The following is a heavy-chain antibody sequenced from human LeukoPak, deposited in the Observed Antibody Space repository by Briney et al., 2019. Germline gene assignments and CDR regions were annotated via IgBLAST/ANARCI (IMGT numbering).Heavy chain of an antibody. CDR1: GSTFTRYG. V-gene: IGHV1-18*01. CDR3: ARGHSGSFH. D-gene: IGHD1-26*01. CDR2: ISAYNGNT. J-gene: IGHJ4*02. Sequence: GASVKVSCKASGSTFTRYGISWVRQAPGHGLEWMGWISAYNGNTNYAQKLQGRVTMNTDTSTSTAYTERRSLRSDDTAVYYCARGHSGSFHWGQGTLVTVSS.